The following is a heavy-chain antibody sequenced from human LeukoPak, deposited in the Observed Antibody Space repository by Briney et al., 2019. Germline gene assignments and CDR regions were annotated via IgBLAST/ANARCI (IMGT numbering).Heavy chain of an antibody. J-gene: IGHJ4*02. D-gene: IGHD2/OR15-2a*01. V-gene: IGHV1-8*01. CDR1: GYTFITCD. CDR2: MNPNSGNT. Sequence: GASVKVSCKASGYTFITCDINWVRQAAGQGLEWMGWMNPNSGNTGFAHKFQGRVTITRDTSINTAYMELSSLRSEDTAVYYCARVLSSISHWGEGTLVTVSS. CDR3: ARVLSSISH.